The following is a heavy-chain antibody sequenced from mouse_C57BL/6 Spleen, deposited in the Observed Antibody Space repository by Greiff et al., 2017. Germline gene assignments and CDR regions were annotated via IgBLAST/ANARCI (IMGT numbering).Heavy chain of an antibody. CDR3: ASFYDYSWFAY. CDR2: ISSGGSYT. Sequence: EVKLMESGGDLVKPGGSLKLSCAASGFTFSSYGMSWVRQTPDKRLEWVATISSGGSYTYYPDSVKGRFTISRDNAKNTLYLQMSSLKSEDTAMYYCASFYDYSWFAYWGQGTLVTVSA. J-gene: IGHJ3*01. CDR1: GFTFSSYG. D-gene: IGHD2-4*01. V-gene: IGHV5-6*01.